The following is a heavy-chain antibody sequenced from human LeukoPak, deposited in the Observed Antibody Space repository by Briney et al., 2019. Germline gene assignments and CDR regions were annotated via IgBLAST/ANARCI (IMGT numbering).Heavy chain of an antibody. V-gene: IGHV1-2*02. Sequence: ASVKVSCKASGYTFTGYYMHWVRQAPGQGLEWMGWIDPNGGDTNFAQKFQDRVTMIGDTSISTAYMELSSLRSEDTAVYYCARSGGDYYYYYYMDVWGKGTTVTVSS. CDR2: IDPNGGDT. CDR1: GYTFTGYY. CDR3: ARSGGDYYYYYYMDV. D-gene: IGHD2-15*01. J-gene: IGHJ6*03.